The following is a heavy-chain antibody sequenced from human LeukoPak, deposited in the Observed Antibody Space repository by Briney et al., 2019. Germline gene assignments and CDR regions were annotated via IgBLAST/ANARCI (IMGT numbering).Heavy chain of an antibody. CDR2: IKTDGSST. D-gene: IGHD3-10*01. CDR1: GFTFSSYW. J-gene: IGHJ4*02. Sequence: PGGSLRLSCAASGFTFSSYWMHWVRQAPGEGLVWVSRIKTDGSSTSYADSVQGRFTISRDNGMNTLYLQMNSLRAEDTAVYYCARDPFGESTYWGRGILVTLSS. CDR3: ARDPFGESTY. V-gene: IGHV3-74*01.